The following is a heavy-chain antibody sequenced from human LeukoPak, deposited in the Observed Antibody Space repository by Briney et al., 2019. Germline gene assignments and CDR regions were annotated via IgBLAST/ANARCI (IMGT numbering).Heavy chain of an antibody. J-gene: IGHJ3*02. V-gene: IGHV4-59*01. CDR2: VYYSGST. Sequence: SETLSLTCTVSGGSICSYYWSWIRQPPGKGLEWIGYVYYSGSTNYNPSLKSRVTISLDTSKNQFSLRLSSVTAADTAVYYCARGDSSGYYYRSGAFDIWGQGTMVTVSS. CDR1: GGSICSYY. D-gene: IGHD3-22*01. CDR3: ARGDSSGYYYRSGAFDI.